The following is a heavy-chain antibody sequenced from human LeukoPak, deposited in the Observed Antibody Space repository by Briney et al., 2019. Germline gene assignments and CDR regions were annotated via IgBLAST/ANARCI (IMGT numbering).Heavy chain of an antibody. CDR2: VNSNGDTT. V-gene: IGHV3-64D*06. CDR1: GFTFTSYA. J-gene: IGHJ6*02. D-gene: IGHD3/OR15-3a*01. Sequence: GGSLRLSCSASGFTFTSYAMHWVRQAPGKGLEYVSAVNSNGDTTYYADSVKGRFTISRDNSKNTLYPQMSNLRAEDTAVYYCVKGTGTKYYYYGVDVWGQGTTVTVSS. CDR3: VKGTGTKYYYYGVDV.